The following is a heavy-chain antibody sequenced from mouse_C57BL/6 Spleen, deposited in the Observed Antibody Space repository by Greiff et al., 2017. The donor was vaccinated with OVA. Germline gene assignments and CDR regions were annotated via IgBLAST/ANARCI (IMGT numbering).Heavy chain of an antibody. CDR3: ARSRGGYYFDY. J-gene: IGHJ2*01. CDR2: INYDGSST. D-gene: IGHD3-3*01. V-gene: IGHV5-16*01. CDR1: GFTFSDYY. Sequence: EVHLVESEGGLVQPGSSMKLSCTASGFTFSDYYMAWVRQVPEKGLEWVANINYDGSSTYYLDSLKSRFIISRDNAKNILYLQMSSLKSEDTATYYCARSRGGYYFDYWGQGTTLTVSS.